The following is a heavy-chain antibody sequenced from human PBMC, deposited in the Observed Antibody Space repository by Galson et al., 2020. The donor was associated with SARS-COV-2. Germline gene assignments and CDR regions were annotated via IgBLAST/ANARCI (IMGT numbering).Heavy chain of an antibody. CDR3: ARQLRGGVVVPAAIHFDY. Sequence: ETSETLSLTCTVSGGSISSSSYYWGWIRQPPGQGLEWIGSIYYSGSTYYNPSLKSRVTISVDTSKNQFSLKLSSVTAADTAVYYCARQLRGGVVVPAAIHFDYWGQGTLVTVSS. J-gene: IGHJ4*02. CDR1: GGSISSSSYY. D-gene: IGHD2-2*01. V-gene: IGHV4-39*01. CDR2: IYYSGST.